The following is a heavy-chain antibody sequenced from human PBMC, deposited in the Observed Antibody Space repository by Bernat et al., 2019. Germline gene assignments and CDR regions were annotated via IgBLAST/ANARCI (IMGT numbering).Heavy chain of an antibody. D-gene: IGHD6-13*01. CDR3: ARAAAGTKHYYYYYGMDV. CDR2: IWYDGSNK. V-gene: IGHV3-33*08. CDR1: GGSFSSYG. Sequence: QVQLQQWGAGLLKPSETLSLTCAVYGGSFSSYGMHWVRQAPGKGLEWVAVIWYDGSNKYYADSVKGRFTISRDNSKNTLYLQMNSLRAEDTAVYYCARAAAGTKHYYYYYGMDVWGQGTTVTVSS. J-gene: IGHJ6*02.